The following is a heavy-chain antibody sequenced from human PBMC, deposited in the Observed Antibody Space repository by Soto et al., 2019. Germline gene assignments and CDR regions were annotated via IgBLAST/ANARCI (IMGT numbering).Heavy chain of an antibody. V-gene: IGHV4-34*01. CDR3: ARGSGWYYYYGMDV. CDR1: GGSFSGYY. J-gene: IGHJ6*02. Sequence: QVQLQQWGAGLLKPSETLSLTCAVYGGSFSGYYWSWIRQPPGKGLEWIGEINHSGSTNYNPSLKSRGTISVDTSKNQFSLKLSSVTAADTAVYYCARGSGWYYYYGMDVWGQGTTVTVSS. CDR2: INHSGST. D-gene: IGHD6-19*01.